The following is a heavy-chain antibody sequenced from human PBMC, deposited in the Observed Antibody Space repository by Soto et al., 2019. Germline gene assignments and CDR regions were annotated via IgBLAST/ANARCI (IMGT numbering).Heavy chain of an antibody. CDR2: IFHTGRT. J-gene: IGHJ4*02. Sequence: SETLSFTCTVSDGSISTSSYYWGWIRQSPGKGLEWIGTIFHTGRTYYNPSLESRVSLSVDTSKNQFSLHLTSVSAAGTAVYYCTRHHPHHYDSSGYFDYWGQGTLVTVSS. D-gene: IGHD3-22*01. CDR3: TRHHPHHYDSSGYFDY. CDR1: DGSISTSSYY. V-gene: IGHV4-39*01.